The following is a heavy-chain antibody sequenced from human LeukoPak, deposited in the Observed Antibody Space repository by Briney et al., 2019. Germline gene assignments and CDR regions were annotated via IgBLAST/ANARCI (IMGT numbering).Heavy chain of an antibody. CDR1: GFTVSSNY. J-gene: IGHJ4*02. CDR2: IYSGGST. D-gene: IGHD5-18*01. CDR3: ARALEGYGHSPLGY. V-gene: IGHV3-53*01. Sequence: GGSLRLSCAASGFTVSSNYMSWVRQAPGKGLEWVSVIYSGGSTYYADSVKGRFTISRDNSKNTLYLQMNSLRAEDTAVYYCARALEGYGHSPLGYWGQGTLVTVSS.